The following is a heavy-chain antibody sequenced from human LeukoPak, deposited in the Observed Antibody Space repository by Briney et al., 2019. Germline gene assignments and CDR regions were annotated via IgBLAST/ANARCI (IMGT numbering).Heavy chain of an antibody. J-gene: IGHJ4*02. V-gene: IGHV3-23*01. Sequence: GGSLRLSCPASGFTFSRYAMSWVRQAPGKGLEWVSAISGSGGSTYYADSVKGRFTISRDNSKNTLYLQMNSLRAEDTAVYYCAKAQVGATGFDYWGQGTLVTVSS. CDR1: GFTFSRYA. D-gene: IGHD1-26*01. CDR2: ISGSGGST. CDR3: AKAQVGATGFDY.